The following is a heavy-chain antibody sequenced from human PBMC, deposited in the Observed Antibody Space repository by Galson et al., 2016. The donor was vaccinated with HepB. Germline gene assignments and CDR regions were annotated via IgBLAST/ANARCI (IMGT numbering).Heavy chain of an antibody. Sequence: SLRLSCAASGFTFSTYNMNWVRQAPGKGLEWVSYISSSSSSLYYAGSVKGRFTISRDNAKNSLYLQMNSLRDEDSAIYYCARDLTGMVGANGFWGRGTLVSVSS. J-gene: IGHJ4*02. CDR3: ARDLTGMVGANGF. CDR1: GFTFSTYN. D-gene: IGHD1-26*01. V-gene: IGHV3-48*02. CDR2: ISSSSSSL.